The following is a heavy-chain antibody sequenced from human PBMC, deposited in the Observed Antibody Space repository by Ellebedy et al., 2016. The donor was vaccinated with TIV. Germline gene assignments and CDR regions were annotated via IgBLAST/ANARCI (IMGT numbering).Heavy chain of an antibody. J-gene: IGHJ3*02. CDR1: GYRLTNYL. CDR2: ISAYNGNT. Sequence: ASVKVSCXASGYRLTNYLISWVRQTPGQGPEWVGWISAYNGNTNYAQKFQGRVTMTTDTSTSTAYMELRSLRSDDTAVYYCARNGPYDAFDIWGQGTMVTVSS. CDR3: ARNGPYDAFDI. V-gene: IGHV1-18*01. D-gene: IGHD2-8*01.